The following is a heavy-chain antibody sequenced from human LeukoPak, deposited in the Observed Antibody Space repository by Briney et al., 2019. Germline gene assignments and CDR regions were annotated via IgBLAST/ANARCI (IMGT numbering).Heavy chain of an antibody. CDR2: INHSGST. J-gene: IGHJ4*02. V-gene: IGHV4-34*01. Sequence: SETLSLTCAVYGGSFSGYYWSWIRQSPGKGLEWIGEINHSGSTNYNPSLKSRITISVDTSKNQFSLRLRSVTAADTATYYCARDRLWIEPLDYWGQGTLVIVSS. CDR3: ARDRLWIEPLDY. CDR1: GGSFSGYY. D-gene: IGHD5-18*01.